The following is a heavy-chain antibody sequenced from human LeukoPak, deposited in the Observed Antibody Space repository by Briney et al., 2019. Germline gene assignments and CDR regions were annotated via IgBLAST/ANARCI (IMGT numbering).Heavy chain of an antibody. D-gene: IGHD3-10*02. CDR3: AELGITMIGGV. CDR1: GFTFSSYE. J-gene: IGHJ6*04. CDR2: ISSSASTI. Sequence: GGSLRLSCAASGFTFSSYEMNWVRQAPGKGLEWVSYISSSASTIYYADSVKGRFTISRDNAKNSLYLQMNSLRAEDTAVCYCAELGITMIGGVWGKGTTVTISS. V-gene: IGHV3-48*03.